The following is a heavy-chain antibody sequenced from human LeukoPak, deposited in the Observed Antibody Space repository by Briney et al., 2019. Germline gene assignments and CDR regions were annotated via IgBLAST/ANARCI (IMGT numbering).Heavy chain of an antibody. D-gene: IGHD1-26*01. CDR2: IYYSGTT. CDR3: ARGGWSLAL. V-gene: IGHV4-59*01. Sequence: SETLSLTSTVSGGSMTGSYWSWIRRSPGKGLEWIGYIYYSGTTTDNPPLKSRVTITVDTSKTQFSLKLTSVTAADTAVYFCARGGWSLALWGRGTLVAVSS. J-gene: IGHJ2*01. CDR1: GGSMTGSY.